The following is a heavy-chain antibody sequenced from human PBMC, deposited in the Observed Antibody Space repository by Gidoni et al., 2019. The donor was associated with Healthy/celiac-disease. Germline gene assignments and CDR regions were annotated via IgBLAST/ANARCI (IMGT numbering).Heavy chain of an antibody. J-gene: IGHJ4*02. CDR1: GYTFTSDY. CDR2: INPSGGST. CDR3: ARAEIGIAARF. Sequence: QVQLVQSGAEVKKPGASVKVACKASGYTFTSDYMHWVRQAPGQGLEWMGIINPSGGSTSYAQKFQGRVTMTRDTSTSTVYMELSSLRSEDTAVYYCARAEIGIAARFWGQGTLVTVSS. V-gene: IGHV1-46*01. D-gene: IGHD6-6*01.